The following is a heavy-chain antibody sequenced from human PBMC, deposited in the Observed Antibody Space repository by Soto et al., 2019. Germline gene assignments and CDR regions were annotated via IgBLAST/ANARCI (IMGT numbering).Heavy chain of an antibody. J-gene: IGHJ6*02. D-gene: IGHD3-22*01. CDR1: GGTFSSYA. CDR2: IIPIFGTA. CDR3: ASMGRVIVVVTQTNYGLDV. V-gene: IGHV1-69*06. Sequence: QVQLVQSGAEVKKPGSSVKVSCKASGGTFSSYAISWVRQAPGQGLEWMGGIIPIFGTANYAQKFQGKVTITADKSTSTAYMERSSLRSEDTAVYYCASMGRVIVVVTQTNYGLDVWGQGTTVTVSS.